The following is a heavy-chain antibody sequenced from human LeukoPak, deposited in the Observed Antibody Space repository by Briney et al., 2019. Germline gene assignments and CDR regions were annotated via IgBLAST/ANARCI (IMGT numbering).Heavy chain of an antibody. V-gene: IGHV4-4*07. J-gene: IGHJ5*02. CDR1: GDSINTNN. CDR2: FQNSGST. D-gene: IGHD6-13*01. Sequence: SETLSLTCTVSGDSINTNNHWAWFRQPAGKGLEWIGRFQNSGSTNYNPSLQGRVTISVDTSKIQFSLTMTSATAADTAVYFCARDPLRSSFDPWGQGILVTVPS. CDR3: ARDPLRSSFDP.